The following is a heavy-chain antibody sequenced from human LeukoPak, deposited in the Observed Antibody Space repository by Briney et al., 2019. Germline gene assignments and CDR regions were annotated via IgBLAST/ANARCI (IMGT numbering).Heavy chain of an antibody. CDR1: GGSISSGDPY. CDR2: TFYNENT. D-gene: IGHD5-24*01. CDR3: ASGRDAYKTGY. Sequence: SETLSLTCTVSGGSISSGDPYWSWIRQRPEKGLEWIGCTFYNENTYYNPSLQSRVAISVDTSKNQFSLKLTSVTAADTAVYYCASGRDAYKTGYWGQGTLVTVSS. V-gene: IGHV4-31*03. J-gene: IGHJ4*02.